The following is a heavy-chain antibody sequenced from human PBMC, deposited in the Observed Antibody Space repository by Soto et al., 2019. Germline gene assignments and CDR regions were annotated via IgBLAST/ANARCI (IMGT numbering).Heavy chain of an antibody. J-gene: IGHJ6*03. D-gene: IGHD2-8*02. Sequence: ASVKVSWKASGGTFSIYAISWVRQAPGQGLEWMGGIIPIFGTANYAQKFQGRVTITADESTSTAYMELSSLRSEDTAVYYCAKDGVGGGHWYYYTDVWGKGTTVTVSS. CDR3: AKDGVGGGHWYYYTDV. V-gene: IGHV1-69*13. CDR2: IIPIFGTA. CDR1: GGTFSIYA.